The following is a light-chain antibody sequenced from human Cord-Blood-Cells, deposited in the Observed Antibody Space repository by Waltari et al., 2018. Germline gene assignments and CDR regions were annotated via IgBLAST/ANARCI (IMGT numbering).Light chain of an antibody. J-gene: IGKJ2*01. CDR1: QSVSSSY. V-gene: IGKV3-20*01. CDR2: GAS. Sequence: EIVLTQSPGTLSLSPGERATLSCRASQSVSSSYLAWYQQKPGQSPRLLSYGASSRATGIPDRFSGSGSGTDFTRTISRLEPEDFAVYYCQQYGSSPPTFGQGTKLEIK. CDR3: QQYGSSPPT.